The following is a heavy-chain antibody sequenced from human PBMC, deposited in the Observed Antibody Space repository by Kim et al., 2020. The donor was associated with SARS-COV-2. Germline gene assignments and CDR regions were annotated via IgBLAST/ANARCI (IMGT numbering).Heavy chain of an antibody. CDR2: IYSGGST. CDR1: GFTVSSNY. J-gene: IGHJ4*02. D-gene: IGHD3-16*01. CDR3: ARVMGGSFYFDY. V-gene: IGHV3-53*01. Sequence: GGSLRLSCAASGFTVSSNYMSWVRQAPGKGLEWVSVIYSGGSTYYADSVKGRFTISRDNSKNTLYLQMNSLRAEDTAVYYCARVMGGSFYFDYWGQGTLVTVSS.